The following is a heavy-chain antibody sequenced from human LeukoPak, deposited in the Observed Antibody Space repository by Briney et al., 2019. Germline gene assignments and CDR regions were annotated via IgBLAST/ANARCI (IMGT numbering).Heavy chain of an antibody. CDR2: INPNSGGT. D-gene: IGHD3-16*01. Sequence: GASVKVSCKASGYTFTGYYMHWVRQAPGQGLEWMGWINPNSGGTNYAQKFQGRVTMTRDTSISTAYMELSRLRSDDTAVYYCARDGSWQPRLGGGDYWGQGTLVTVSS. V-gene: IGHV1-2*02. CDR1: GYTFTGYY. CDR3: ARDGSWQPRLGGGDY. J-gene: IGHJ4*02.